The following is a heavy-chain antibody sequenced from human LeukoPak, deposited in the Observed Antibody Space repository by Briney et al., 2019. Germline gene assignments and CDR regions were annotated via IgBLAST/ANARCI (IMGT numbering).Heavy chain of an antibody. CDR2: LDPEDGET. CDR1: GHTLTDLS. CDR3: ASGGIYSLLDY. Sequence: ASVKVCCKVSGHTLTDLSTHWVRQTPGGGLGWMGGLDPEDGETIYAQKFQGRVTMTEDTSTDTAYMELSSLISEDTAVYYCASGGIYSLLDYWGQGTLVTVSS. D-gene: IGHD1-26*01. V-gene: IGHV1-24*01. J-gene: IGHJ4*02.